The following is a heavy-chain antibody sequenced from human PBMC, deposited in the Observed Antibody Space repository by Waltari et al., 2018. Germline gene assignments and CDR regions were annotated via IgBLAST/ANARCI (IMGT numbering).Heavy chain of an antibody. CDR3: ARDSGGYYDSSGYGAFDI. CDR2: IYHSGST. Sequence: QVQLQASGPGLVKPSETLSLTCAVSGYSISSGYYWGWIRTPPGKGLEWIGSIYHSGSTYYNPSLKSRVTISVDTSKNQFSLKLSSVTAADTAVYYCARDSGGYYDSSGYGAFDIWGQGTMVTVSS. CDR1: GYSISSGYY. D-gene: IGHD3-22*01. J-gene: IGHJ3*02. V-gene: IGHV4-38-2*02.